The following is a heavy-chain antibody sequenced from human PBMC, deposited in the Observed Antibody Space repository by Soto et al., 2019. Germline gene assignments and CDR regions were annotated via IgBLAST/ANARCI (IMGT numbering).Heavy chain of an antibody. CDR2: IKQDGSEK. V-gene: IGHV3-7*01. CDR3: ARQPPTFGVVTPYYFDY. J-gene: IGHJ4*02. D-gene: IGHD3-3*01. Sequence: LRLSRAASGFTFSSYWMSWVRQAPGKGLEWVANIKQDGSEKYYVDSVKGRFTISRDNAKNSLYLQMNSLRAEDTAVYYCARQPPTFGVVTPYYFDYWGQGTLVTVSS. CDR1: GFTFSSYW.